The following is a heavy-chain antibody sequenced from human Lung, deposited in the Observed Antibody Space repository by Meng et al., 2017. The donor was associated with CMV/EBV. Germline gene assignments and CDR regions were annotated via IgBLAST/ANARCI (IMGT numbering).Heavy chain of an antibody. V-gene: IGHV1-46*01. D-gene: IGHD2-2*01. J-gene: IGHJ5*02. CDR3: ARDYPRCSSTSCYPRGGWFDP. CDR1: SNY. Sequence: SNYMHGGRQAHGKGMEWMGINNPSGGRTRYAQKVQGRVTMTREKSTSTVYMELSSLRSEDTAVYYCARDYPRCSSTSCYPRGGWFDPWGQGTLVTVSS. CDR2: NNPSGGRT.